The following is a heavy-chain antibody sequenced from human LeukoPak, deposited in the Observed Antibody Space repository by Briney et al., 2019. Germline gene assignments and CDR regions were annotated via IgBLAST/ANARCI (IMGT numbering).Heavy chain of an antibody. Sequence: GRSLRLSCAASGFTFSIYAMHWVRQAPGEGLEWVAFISYDGSDKYYADSVKGRFTISRDNSKNTLYLQMNSLRAEDTAVYYCAKDRGYSSGWYNWFDPWGQGTLVTVSS. D-gene: IGHD6-19*01. V-gene: IGHV3-30-3*01. CDR1: GFTFSIYA. CDR3: AKDRGYSSGWYNWFDP. CDR2: ISYDGSDK. J-gene: IGHJ5*02.